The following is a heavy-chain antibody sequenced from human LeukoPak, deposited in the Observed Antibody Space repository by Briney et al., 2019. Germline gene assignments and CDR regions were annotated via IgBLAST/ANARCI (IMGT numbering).Heavy chain of an antibody. V-gene: IGHV4-39*07. CDR1: GGSISSSSYY. CDR3: ARGAPGGYFDY. CDR2: IYYSGST. J-gene: IGHJ4*02. D-gene: IGHD3-10*01. Sequence: NPSETLSLTCTVSGGSISSSSYYWGWIRQPPGKGLEWIGSIYYSGSTYYNPSLKSRVTISVDTSKNQFSLKLSSVTAADTAVYYCARGAPGGYFDYWGQGTLVTVSS.